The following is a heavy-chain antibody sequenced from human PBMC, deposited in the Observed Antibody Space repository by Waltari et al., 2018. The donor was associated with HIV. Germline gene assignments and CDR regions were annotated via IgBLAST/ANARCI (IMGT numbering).Heavy chain of an antibody. CDR2: IWYDGSNK. V-gene: IGHV3-33*01. J-gene: IGHJ4*02. CDR3: ARAYGDPTGFDY. Sequence: QVQLVESGGGVVQPGRSLRLSCAASGFTFSSYGMHWVRQAPGKGLEWVAVIWYDGSNKYYADSVKGRFTISRDNSKNTLYLQMNSLRAEDTAVYYCARAYGDPTGFDYWGQGTLVTVSS. CDR1: GFTFSSYG. D-gene: IGHD4-17*01.